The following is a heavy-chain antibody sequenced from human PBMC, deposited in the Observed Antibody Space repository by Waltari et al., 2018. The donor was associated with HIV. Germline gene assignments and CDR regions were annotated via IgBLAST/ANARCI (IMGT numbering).Heavy chain of an antibody. CDR2: IYSGGST. CDR1: GFTVSSNY. J-gene: IGHJ4*02. V-gene: IGHV3-66*02. Sequence: EVQLVESGGGLVQPGGSLRLSCAASGFTVSSNYIRWVRQAPGKRLEWVSVIYSGGSTYYADSVKGRFTISRDKSKNTLYLQMNSLRAEDTAVYYCARDGSYYDFWSGYYKGYFDYWGQGTLVTVSS. D-gene: IGHD3-3*01. CDR3: ARDGSYYDFWSGYYKGYFDY.